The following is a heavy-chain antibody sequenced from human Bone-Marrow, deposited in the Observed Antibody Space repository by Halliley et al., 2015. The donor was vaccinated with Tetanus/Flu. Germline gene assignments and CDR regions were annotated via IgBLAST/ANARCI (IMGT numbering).Heavy chain of an antibody. CDR1: GFSLSTSGVG. J-gene: IGHJ4*02. D-gene: IGHD3-22*01. V-gene: IGHV2-5*02. CDR2: IYWDDDK. CDR3: ARPFYDLGGYHYHFRFDS. Sequence: LVKPTQTLTLTCTFSGFSLSTSGVGVGWIRQPPGKALEWLALIYWDDDKRYSPSLKSRFTITKDTSKNQVVLVMTNMDPVDTATYYCARPFYDLGGYHYHFRFDSWGQGSLVTVSS.